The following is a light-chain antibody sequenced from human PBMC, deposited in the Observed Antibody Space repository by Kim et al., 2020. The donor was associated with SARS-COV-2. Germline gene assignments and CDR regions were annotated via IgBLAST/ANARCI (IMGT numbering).Light chain of an antibody. V-gene: IGKV1-39*01. J-gene: IGKJ2*01. CDR2: AAS. CDR1: QYMSNH. CDR3: HQSYGAPPHT. Sequence: DIQMTQSPSSLSASVGDRVTITCRASQYMSNHLNWYQQKPGKAPKLLIYAASSLQSGVPPRFSGSGSGTDFTLTISSLQPEDFATYYCHQSYGAPPHTFGQGNKLEI.